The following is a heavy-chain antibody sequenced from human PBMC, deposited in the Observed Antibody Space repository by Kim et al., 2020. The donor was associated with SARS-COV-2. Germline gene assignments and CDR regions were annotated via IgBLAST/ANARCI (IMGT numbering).Heavy chain of an antibody. CDR2: IDPSDSYT. D-gene: IGHD6-6*01. CDR1: GYSFTSYW. J-gene: IGHJ4*02. CDR3: AGDVAAPLDY. V-gene: IGHV5-10-1*01. Sequence: GESLKISCKGSGYSFTSYWITWVRQMPGKGLEWMGRIDPSDSYTNYSPSFQGHVTISADKSISTAYLQWSSLKASDTAMYYCAGDVAAPLDYWGQGTLVTVSS.